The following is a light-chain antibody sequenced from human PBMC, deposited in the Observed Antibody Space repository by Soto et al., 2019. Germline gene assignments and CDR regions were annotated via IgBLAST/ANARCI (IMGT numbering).Light chain of an antibody. J-gene: IGKJ2*01. V-gene: IGKV3-20*01. CDR2: GAS. CDR1: QSVSSSY. CDR3: QQYNSGPYT. Sequence: EIVLTQSPGTLSLSPGERATLSCRASQSVSSSYLAWYQQKPGQAPRLLIYGASSRATGIPDRFSGSGSGTDFTLTISSLQSEDFAGYYCQQYNSGPYTFGQGTKLEIK.